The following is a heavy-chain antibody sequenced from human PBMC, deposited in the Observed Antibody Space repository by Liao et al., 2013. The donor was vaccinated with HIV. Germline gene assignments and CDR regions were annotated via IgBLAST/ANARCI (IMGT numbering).Heavy chain of an antibody. CDR2: INHSGST. V-gene: IGHV4-39*07. CDR1: GGSISSSSYY. J-gene: IGHJ6*03. Sequence: QVQLQESGPGLVKPSETLSLTCTVSGGSISSSSYYWGWIRQPPGKGLEWIGEINHSGSTNYNPSLKSRVTISVDTSKNQFSLKLSSVTAADTAVYYCAHYMDVWGKGIAVTASS. CDR3: AHYMDV.